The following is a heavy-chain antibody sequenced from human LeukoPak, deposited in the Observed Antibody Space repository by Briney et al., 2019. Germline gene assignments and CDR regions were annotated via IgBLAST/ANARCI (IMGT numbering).Heavy chain of an antibody. CDR3: ARGYVVAATFDY. D-gene: IGHD2-15*01. V-gene: IGHV4-30-4*01. Sequence: SETLSRTCTVSGGSISSGDYYWSWIRQPPGKGLEWIGYIYYSGSTYYNPSLKSRVTISVDTSKNQFSLKLSSVTAADTAVYYCARGYVVAATFDYWGQGTLVTVSS. CDR1: GGSISSGDYY. CDR2: IYYSGST. J-gene: IGHJ4*02.